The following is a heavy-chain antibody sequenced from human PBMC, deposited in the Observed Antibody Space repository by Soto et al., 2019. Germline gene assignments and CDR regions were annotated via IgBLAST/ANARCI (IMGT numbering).Heavy chain of an antibody. Sequence: GGSLRLSCAASGFTFSSYGMHWVRQAPGKGMEWVAVIWYDGSNKYYADSVKGRFTISRDNAKNTQYLQMNSLRAEDTAVYYCARGSTGDTAMVSLFYYYYGMDVWGQGTTVTVSS. D-gene: IGHD5-18*01. CDR2: IWYDGSNK. V-gene: IGHV3-33*01. J-gene: IGHJ6*02. CDR1: GFTFSSYG. CDR3: ARGSTGDTAMVSLFYYYYGMDV.